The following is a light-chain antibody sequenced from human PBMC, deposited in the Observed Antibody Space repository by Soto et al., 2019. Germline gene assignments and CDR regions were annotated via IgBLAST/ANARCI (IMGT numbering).Light chain of an antibody. Sequence: EIVLTQSPATLSLSPGERATLSCRAGQSVSSYLAWYQQKPGQAPRLLIYDASNRATGIPARFSGSGSGTDFTLTISSLEPEDFEVYYCQQRSNWPPLYTFGQGTKLEIK. CDR3: QQRSNWPPLYT. CDR1: QSVSSY. V-gene: IGKV3-11*01. CDR2: DAS. J-gene: IGKJ2*01.